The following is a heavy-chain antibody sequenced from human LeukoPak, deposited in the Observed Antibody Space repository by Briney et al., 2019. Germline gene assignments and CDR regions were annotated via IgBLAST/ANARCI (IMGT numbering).Heavy chain of an antibody. CDR2: ISGSGGSA. CDR1: GFTFSSYA. CDR3: AKDSSGWFGEFDY. J-gene: IGHJ4*02. D-gene: IGHD3-10*01. V-gene: IGHV3-23*01. Sequence: PGGSLRLSCAASGFTFSSYAMSWVRQAPGKGLEWVSAISGSGGSAYYADSVKGRFTISRDNSKNTLYLQMNSLRAEDTAVYYCAKDSSGWFGEFDYWGQGTLVTVSS.